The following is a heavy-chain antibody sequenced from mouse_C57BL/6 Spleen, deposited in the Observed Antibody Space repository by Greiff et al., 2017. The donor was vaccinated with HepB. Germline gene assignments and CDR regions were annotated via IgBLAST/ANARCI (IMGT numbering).Heavy chain of an antibody. Sequence: QVQLQQPGAELVRPGTSVKLSCKASGYTFTSYWMHWVKQRPGQGLEWIGVIDPSDSYTNYNQKFKGKATLTVDTSSSTAYMQLSSLTSEDSAVYYCARGGFYYDYVAWFAYWGQGTLVTVSA. D-gene: IGHD2-4*01. V-gene: IGHV1-59*01. CDR3: ARGGFYYDYVAWFAY. CDR2: IDPSDSYT. CDR1: GYTFTSYW. J-gene: IGHJ3*01.